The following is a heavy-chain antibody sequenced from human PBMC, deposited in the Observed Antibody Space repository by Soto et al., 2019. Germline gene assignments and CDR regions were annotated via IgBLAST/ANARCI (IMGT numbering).Heavy chain of an antibody. V-gene: IGHV3-33*01. CDR2: IWYDGSNK. CDR1: GFTFSSYG. CDR3: ARDTTRTMVRIYYGMDV. Sequence: QVQLVESGGGVVQPGRSLRLSCAASGFTFSSYGMHWVRQAPGKGLEGVAVIWYDGSNKYYADSVKGRFTISRDNSKNTLYLQMNSLRAADTAVYYCARDTTRTMVRIYYGMDVWGQGTTVTVSS. J-gene: IGHJ6*02. D-gene: IGHD3-10*01.